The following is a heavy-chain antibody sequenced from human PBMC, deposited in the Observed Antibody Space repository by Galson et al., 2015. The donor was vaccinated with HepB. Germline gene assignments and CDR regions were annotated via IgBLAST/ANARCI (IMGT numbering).Heavy chain of an antibody. Sequence: SLRLSCAASGFTFTSRTLHWARQAPGKGLEWVSGIGQPDGPTYYADSVKGRFTISRDNSRNTLFLHMNSLRVDDTAVYYCAAGVGHDLWGQGTLVTVSS. CDR3: AAGVGHDL. J-gene: IGHJ5*02. CDR2: IGQPDGPT. V-gene: IGHV3-23*01. D-gene: IGHD3-10*01. CDR1: GFTFTSRT.